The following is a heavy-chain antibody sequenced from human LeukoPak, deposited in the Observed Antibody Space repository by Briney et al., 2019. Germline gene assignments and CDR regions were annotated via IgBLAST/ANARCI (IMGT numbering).Heavy chain of an antibody. Sequence: GGSLRLSCAASGFTFSSYSVNWVRQAPGKGLEWVSSISSSSSYIYYADSVKGRFTISRDNAKNSLYLQMNSLRAEDTAVYYCARDSCSGGSCYHYYYYGMDVWGQGTTVTVSS. CDR1: GFTFSSYS. D-gene: IGHD2-15*01. CDR3: ARDSCSGGSCYHYYYYGMDV. CDR2: ISSSSSYI. V-gene: IGHV3-21*01. J-gene: IGHJ6*02.